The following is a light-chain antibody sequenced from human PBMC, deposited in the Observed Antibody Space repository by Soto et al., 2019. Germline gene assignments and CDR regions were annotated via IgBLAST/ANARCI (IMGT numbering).Light chain of an antibody. J-gene: IGLJ1*01. CDR2: SVS. Sequence: QSALTQPRSVSGSPGPSVNISCTGTSSDVGGHNYVSWYQQYPGKAPKLLLSSVSKRPSGVPDRFSGSKSGNTASLTISGLHAVYEARYSSCSTAGRYTYVFGTGSK. V-gene: IGLV2-11*01. CDR1: SSDVGGHNY. CDR3: CSTAGRYTYV.